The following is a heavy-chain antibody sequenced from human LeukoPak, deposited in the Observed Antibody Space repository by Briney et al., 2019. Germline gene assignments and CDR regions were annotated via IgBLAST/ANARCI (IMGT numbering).Heavy chain of an antibody. CDR2: INPNSGGT. Sequence: GASVKVSCKASGYTFTGYYMHWVRQAPGQGVEWMGWINPNSGGTNYAQKFQGRVTMTRDTSISTAYMELSRLRSDDTAVYYCARGRTYDYYDSSGYLDYWGQGTLVTVSS. V-gene: IGHV1-2*02. D-gene: IGHD3-22*01. CDR1: GYTFTGYY. CDR3: ARGRTYDYYDSSGYLDY. J-gene: IGHJ4*02.